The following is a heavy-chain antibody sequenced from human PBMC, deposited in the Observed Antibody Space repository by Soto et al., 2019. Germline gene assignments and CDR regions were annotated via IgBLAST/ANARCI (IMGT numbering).Heavy chain of an antibody. CDR2: IRSKENHYAT. CDR1: GFTFSGSA. J-gene: IGHJ4*02. CDR3: TTQFMTTVEVKLNYVDS. V-gene: IGHV3-73*01. D-gene: IGHD4-17*01. Sequence: GGSLRLSCAASGFTFSGSAMQWVRQASGKGLEWLGRIRSKENHYATVYAESVRGRFTMSRDDSNNTAYLLMNSLKTEDTAVYYCTTQFMTTVEVKLNYVDSWGQGTLVTVSS.